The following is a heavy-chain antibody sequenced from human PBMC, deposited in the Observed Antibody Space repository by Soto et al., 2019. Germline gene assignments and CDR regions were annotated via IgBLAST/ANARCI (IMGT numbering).Heavy chain of an antibody. CDR1: GYTFTGYY. Sequence: ASVKVSCKASGYTFTGYYMHWVRQAPGQGLEWMGWINPNSGGTNYAQKFQGRVTMTRDTSISTAYMELSRLRSDDTAVYYCARSPRSPDILTGFFWFDPWGRGTLVTVSS. CDR3: ARSPRSPDILTGFFWFDP. J-gene: IGHJ5*02. D-gene: IGHD3-9*01. CDR2: INPNSGGT. V-gene: IGHV1-2*02.